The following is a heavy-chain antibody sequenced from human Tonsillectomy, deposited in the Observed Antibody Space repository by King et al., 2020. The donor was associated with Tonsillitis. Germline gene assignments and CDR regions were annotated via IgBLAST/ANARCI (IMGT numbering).Heavy chain of an antibody. J-gene: IGHJ3*02. Sequence: LQLQESGPGLVKPSETLSLTCKVSGGSISSSSYFWDWIRQPPGKGLEWIGSIYYSGSTYYNPSLKCRVTISVDTSKNQFSLKLSSLSAADTAVYYCARRATGIVVVPATRDAFDIWGQGTMVTVSS. CDR1: GGSISSSSYF. CDR3: ARRATGIVVVPATRDAFDI. CDR2: IYYSGST. D-gene: IGHD2-2*01. V-gene: IGHV4-39*01.